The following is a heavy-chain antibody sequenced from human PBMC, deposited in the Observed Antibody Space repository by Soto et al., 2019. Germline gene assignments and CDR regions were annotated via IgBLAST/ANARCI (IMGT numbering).Heavy chain of an antibody. J-gene: IGHJ4*02. D-gene: IGHD3-3*01. CDR1: GGSFSGYY. Sequence: QVQLQQWGAGLLKPSETLSLTCAVYGGSFSGYYWSWIRQPPGKGLAWIGEINHSGSTNYNPSLKSRVTISVDTSKNQFSLKLSSVTAADTAVYYCARGPGITIFGVVTPDPLDYWGQGTLVTVSS. CDR3: ARGPGITIFGVVTPDPLDY. CDR2: INHSGST. V-gene: IGHV4-34*01.